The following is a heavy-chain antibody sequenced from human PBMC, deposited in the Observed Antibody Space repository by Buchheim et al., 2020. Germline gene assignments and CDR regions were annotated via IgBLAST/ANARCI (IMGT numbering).Heavy chain of an antibody. Sequence: QVQLVQSGAEVKKPGASVKVSCKASGYTFTNYAVHWVRQAPGQRLEWMAWIIGGSGDPRYSQNFAGRVTLTRDTSASTAYMELSSLTSEDTAVYYCAEDLGHYYFDYWGQGTL. V-gene: IGHV1-3*01. CDR1: GYTFTNYA. CDR2: IIGGSGDP. J-gene: IGHJ4*02. D-gene: IGHD3/OR15-3a*01. CDR3: AEDLGHYYFDY.